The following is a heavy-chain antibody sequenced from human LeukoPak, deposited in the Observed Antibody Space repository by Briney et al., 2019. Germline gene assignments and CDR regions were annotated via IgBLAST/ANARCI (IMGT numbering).Heavy chain of an antibody. CDR3: AKDTQYSSLYYFDY. D-gene: IGHD6-6*01. Sequence: GGSLRLSCAASGFTFSSYAMSWVRQAPGKGLVWVSAISGSGGSTYYADSVKGRFTISRDNSKNTLYLQMNSLRAEDTAVYYCAKDTQYSSLYYFDYWGQGTLVTVSS. CDR1: GFTFSSYA. J-gene: IGHJ4*02. V-gene: IGHV3-23*01. CDR2: ISGSGGST.